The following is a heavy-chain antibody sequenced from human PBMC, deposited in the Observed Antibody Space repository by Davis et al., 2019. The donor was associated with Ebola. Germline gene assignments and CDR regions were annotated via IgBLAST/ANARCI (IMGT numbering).Heavy chain of an antibody. CDR3: ARDGEYCTNGICSTYFDN. D-gene: IGHD2-8*01. J-gene: IGHJ4*02. CDR2: ITSDGTTT. V-gene: IGHV3-74*01. CDR1: GFMFGAYA. Sequence: GESLKISCSVSGFMFGAYAMYWVRQAPGEGLVWVAHITSDGTTTRYADAVKGRFTISKDNSKNTLYLQMNSLRAEDTAVYYCARDGEYCTNGICSTYFDNWGQGTLVTVSS.